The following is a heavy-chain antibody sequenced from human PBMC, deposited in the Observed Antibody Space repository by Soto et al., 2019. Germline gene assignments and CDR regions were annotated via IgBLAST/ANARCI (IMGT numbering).Heavy chain of an antibody. D-gene: IGHD6-6*01. CDR3: AXVGEVYSSSSSSYWFDP. CDR1: GYTFTSYG. J-gene: IGHJ5*02. CDR2: ISAYNGNT. Sequence: ASVKVSCKASGYTFTSYGISWVRQAPGQGLEWMGWISAYNGNTNYAQKLQGRVTMTTDTSTSTAYMELRSLRSDDTAVYYCAXVGEVYSSSSSSYWFDPWGQGSVVTVSS. V-gene: IGHV1-18*04.